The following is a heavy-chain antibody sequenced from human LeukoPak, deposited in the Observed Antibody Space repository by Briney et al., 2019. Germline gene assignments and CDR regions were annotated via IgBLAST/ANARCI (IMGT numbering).Heavy chain of an antibody. CDR3: ARGIEVGSGYMDV. D-gene: IGHD3-22*01. CDR1: GFTVSSNY. J-gene: IGHJ6*03. CDR2: TYSGGST. Sequence: GGSLRLSCVVSGFTVSSNYMSWVRQAPGKGLEWVSVTYSGGSTYYADSVKGRFTISRDNSKNTLYLQMNSLRAEDTAVYYRARGIEVGSGYMDVWGKGTTVTISS. V-gene: IGHV3-66*01.